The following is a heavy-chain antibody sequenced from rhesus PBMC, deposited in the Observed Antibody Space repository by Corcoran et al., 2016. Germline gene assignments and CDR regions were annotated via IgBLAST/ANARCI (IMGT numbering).Heavy chain of an antibody. D-gene: IGHD1-38*01. V-gene: IGHV4-65*02. CDR3: ARHCGPGGAFDF. Sequence: QVQLQESGPGLVKPSETLSLTCAVSGGSINTYNWWTGIRQPPGKGLEWIGNIGGDSGGTNYHPSLRSRATISKDTSQSHFSLKLTSVTAADTAVYYCARHCGPGGAFDFWGQGLRVTVSS. CDR1: GGSINTYNW. CDR2: IGGDSGGT. J-gene: IGHJ3*01.